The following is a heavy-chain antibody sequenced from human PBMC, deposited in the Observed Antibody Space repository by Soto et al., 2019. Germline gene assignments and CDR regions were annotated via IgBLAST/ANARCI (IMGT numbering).Heavy chain of an antibody. CDR1: GYTFTSYA. D-gene: IGHD6-6*01. CDR3: ARKGYSSSSTSYYGMDV. V-gene: IGHV1-3*01. Sequence: QVQLVQSGAEVKKPGASVKVSCKASGYTFTSYAMHWVRQAPGQRLEWMGWINAGNGNTKYSQKFQGRVPSTRDTSASTAYMELSSLRSEDTAVYYCARKGYSSSSTSYYGMDVWGQGTTVTVSS. CDR2: INAGNGNT. J-gene: IGHJ6*02.